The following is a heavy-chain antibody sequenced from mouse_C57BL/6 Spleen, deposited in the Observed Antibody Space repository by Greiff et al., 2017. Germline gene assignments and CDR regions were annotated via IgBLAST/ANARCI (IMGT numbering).Heavy chain of an antibody. CDR1: GYTFTSYG. D-gene: IGHD1-1*01. CDR2: IYPRSGNT. V-gene: IGHV1-81*01. Sequence: QVQLKQSGAELVRPGASVKLSCKASGYTFTSYGISWVKQRTGQGLEWIGEIYPRSGNTYYNEKFKGKATLTADKSSSTAYMELRSLTSEDSAVYFCARFTTVVDYFDYWGQGTTLTVSS. J-gene: IGHJ2*01. CDR3: ARFTTVVDYFDY.